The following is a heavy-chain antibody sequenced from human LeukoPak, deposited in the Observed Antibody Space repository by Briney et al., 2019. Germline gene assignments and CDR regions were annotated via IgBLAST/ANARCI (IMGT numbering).Heavy chain of an antibody. CDR3: AKETYYYDSSGYPAGMDV. V-gene: IGHV3-48*04. D-gene: IGHD3-22*01. CDR1: GFTFSSYS. Sequence: PGGSLRLSCAASGFTFSSYSMNWVRQAPGKGLEWVSYISSSSSTIYYADSVKGRFTISRDNAKNSLYLLMNSLRAEDTALYYCAKETYYYDSSGYPAGMDVWGQGTTVTVSS. CDR2: ISSSSSTI. J-gene: IGHJ6*02.